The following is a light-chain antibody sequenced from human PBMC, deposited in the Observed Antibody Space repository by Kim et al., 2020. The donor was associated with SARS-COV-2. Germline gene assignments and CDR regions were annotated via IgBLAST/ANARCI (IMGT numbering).Light chain of an antibody. J-gene: IGLJ2*01. Sequence: GPSATISSTETSRDVGGYNFVSWYQQYPGKAPTLMIYEVSKRPSGVPDRFSGSKSGNTASLTVSGLRAEDESDYYCSSYAGSNTLVFGGGTQLTVL. CDR1: SRDVGGYNF. CDR2: EVS. V-gene: IGLV2-8*01. CDR3: SSYAGSNTLV.